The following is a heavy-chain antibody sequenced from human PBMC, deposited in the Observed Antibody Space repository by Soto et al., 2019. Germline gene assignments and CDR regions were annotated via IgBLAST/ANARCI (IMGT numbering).Heavy chain of an antibody. CDR3: ARGPPCGGDCYLFDY. J-gene: IGHJ4*02. CDR1: GYPFTSYY. D-gene: IGHD2-21*02. V-gene: IGHV1-46*01. Sequence: QVQLVQSGAEVTKPGASVKLSCKASGYPFTSYYIHWVRQAPGQGLEWVAMINPGGGRTKNAQMFQGGVTMSRDTPTGTVDMELSSLTSADTAVYYCARGPPCGGDCYLFDYWGQGALVTVSS. CDR2: INPGGGRT.